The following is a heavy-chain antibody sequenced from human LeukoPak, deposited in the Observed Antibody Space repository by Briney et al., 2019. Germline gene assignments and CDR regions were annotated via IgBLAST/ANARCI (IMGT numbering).Heavy chain of an antibody. Sequence: PGGSLRLSCAASGFTFSSYSMNWVRQAPGKGLEWVSYISSSSSTIYYADSVKGRFTISRDNSKNSLYLQMNSLIAKDASVYDCARDRGPYYGSGSTTDWGQGTLVTASA. J-gene: IGHJ4*01. CDR3: ARDRGPYYGSGSTTD. V-gene: IGHV3-48*01. CDR2: ISSSSSTI. D-gene: IGHD3-10*01. CDR1: GFTFSSYS.